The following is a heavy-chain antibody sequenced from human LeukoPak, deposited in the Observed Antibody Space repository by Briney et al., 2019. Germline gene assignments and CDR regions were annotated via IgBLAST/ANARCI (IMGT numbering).Heavy chain of an antibody. J-gene: IGHJ5*02. CDR3: LRVDDTNGHNWFDP. D-gene: IGHD2-8*01. V-gene: IGHV3-74*01. CDR1: GFIFSYYW. Sequence: AGGSLRLSCAASGFIFSYYWMRWVRQGSGKGPVWVSRIIGDGTRTDYADSVKGRFTISRDNAKSTLYLQMNSLTVEDTAVYYCLRVDDTNGHNWFDPWGQGTLVTVSS. CDR2: IIGDGTRT.